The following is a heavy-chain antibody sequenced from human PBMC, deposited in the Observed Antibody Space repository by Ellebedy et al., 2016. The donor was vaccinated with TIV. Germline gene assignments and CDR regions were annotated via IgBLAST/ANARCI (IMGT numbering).Heavy chain of an antibody. D-gene: IGHD2-2*01. Sequence: GESLKISCGGSGFLFRNFTLHWVRQAPGKGLEWLAVISHDGGDKYYVDSVKGRFTISRDNSKNTLYLQMNSLTIEDTAVYYCARDGDFVLVPATIYPHYFDLWGQGALVTVSS. CDR2: ISHDGGDK. CDR3: ARDGDFVLVPATIYPHYFDL. J-gene: IGHJ4*02. V-gene: IGHV3-30*03. CDR1: GFLFRNFT.